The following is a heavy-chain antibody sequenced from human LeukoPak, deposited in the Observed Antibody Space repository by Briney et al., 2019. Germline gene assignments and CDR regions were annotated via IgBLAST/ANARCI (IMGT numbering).Heavy chain of an antibody. V-gene: IGHV4-59*01. CDR1: GGSISSYY. Sequence: SGTLSLTCTVSGGSISSYYWSWIRQPPGKGLEWIGYIYYSGSTNYNPSLKSRVTISVDTSKNQFSLKLSSVTAADTAVYYCARAVGGYNYFDYWGQGTLVTVSS. CDR2: IYYSGST. J-gene: IGHJ4*02. CDR3: ARAVGGYNYFDY. D-gene: IGHD5-24*01.